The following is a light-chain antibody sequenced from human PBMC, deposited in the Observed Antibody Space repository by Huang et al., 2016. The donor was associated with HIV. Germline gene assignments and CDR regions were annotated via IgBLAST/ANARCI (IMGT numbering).Light chain of an antibody. V-gene: IGKV3-20*01. CDR2: AAS. Sequence: EVVLTQSPGTLSLSPGDRATISCRASQTITNSHFVLYQHRPGQAPRLLIYAASSRASGISGRFSGSGSGTDFTLTISRLEPEDFAVYSCHQYGTSPPTFGQGTKLEIK. J-gene: IGKJ2*01. CDR3: HQYGTSPPT. CDR1: QTITNSH.